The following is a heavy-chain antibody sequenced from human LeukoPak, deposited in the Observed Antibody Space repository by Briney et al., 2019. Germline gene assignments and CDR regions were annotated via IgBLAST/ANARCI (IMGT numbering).Heavy chain of an antibody. CDR3: AYGGLYYYYGMDV. CDR1: GFTFSSYA. Sequence: GGSLRLSCAASGFTFSSYAMSWVRQAPGKGLEWVSVISGSGGSTYYADSAKGRFTISRDNSKNTLYLQMNSLRAEDTAVYYCAYGGLYYYYGMDVWGQGTTVTVSS. CDR2: ISGSGGST. D-gene: IGHD3-10*01. V-gene: IGHV3-23*01. J-gene: IGHJ6*02.